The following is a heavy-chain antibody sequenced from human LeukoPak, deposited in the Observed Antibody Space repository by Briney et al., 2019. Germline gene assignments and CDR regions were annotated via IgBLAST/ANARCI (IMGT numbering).Heavy chain of an antibody. CDR1: GFTFSSYA. D-gene: IGHD6-13*01. Sequence: GRSLRLSCAASGFTFSSYAMHWVRQAPGKGLEWVAVISYDGSNKYYADSVKGRFTISRDNSKNTLYLQMNSLRAEDTAVYYCAREPMGIAAGWGQGKMVTVSS. CDR3: AREPMGIAAG. V-gene: IGHV3-30-3*01. CDR2: ISYDGSNK. J-gene: IGHJ3*01.